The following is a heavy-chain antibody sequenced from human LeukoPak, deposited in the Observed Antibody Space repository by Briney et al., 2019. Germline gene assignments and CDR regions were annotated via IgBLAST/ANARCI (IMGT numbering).Heavy chain of an antibody. CDR1: GFTFSSYS. CDR3: ARDNGWGRYYFDS. D-gene: IGHD6-19*01. J-gene: IGHJ4*02. CDR2: ISSSSRYI. V-gene: IGHV3-21*01. Sequence: GGSLRLSCAASGFTFSSYSMNWVRQAPGKGLEWVSLISSSSRYIYYADSVKGRFTLSRDNAKKSLYLQMNSLRVEDTAVYYCARDNGWGRYYFDSWGQGTLATVSS.